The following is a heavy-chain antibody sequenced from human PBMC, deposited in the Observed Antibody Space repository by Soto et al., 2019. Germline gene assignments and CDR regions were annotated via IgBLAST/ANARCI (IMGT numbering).Heavy chain of an antibody. CDR2: ISGSGGST. Sequence: GGSLRLSCAASGFTFSSYAMSWVRQAPGKGLEWVSAISGSGGSTYYADSVKGRFTISRDNSKNTLYLQMNSLRAEDTAVYYCAKDREVLRFLEWLYYFDYWGQGTLVTVSS. CDR3: AKDREVLRFLEWLYYFDY. D-gene: IGHD3-3*01. J-gene: IGHJ4*02. V-gene: IGHV3-23*01. CDR1: GFTFSSYA.